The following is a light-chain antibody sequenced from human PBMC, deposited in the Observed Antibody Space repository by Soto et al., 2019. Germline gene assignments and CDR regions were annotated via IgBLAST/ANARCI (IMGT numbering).Light chain of an antibody. Sequence: DIQLTQSPLFLSASVGDRVTITCRTSQDISSYLAWYQEKPGKAPKLLIYAASSLQSGVPSRFSGSGSGTEFTLTISSLQPGDFATYYCQQLKSYPLSFGGGTKVEI. V-gene: IGKV1-9*01. J-gene: IGKJ4*01. CDR2: AAS. CDR3: QQLKSYPLS. CDR1: QDISSY.